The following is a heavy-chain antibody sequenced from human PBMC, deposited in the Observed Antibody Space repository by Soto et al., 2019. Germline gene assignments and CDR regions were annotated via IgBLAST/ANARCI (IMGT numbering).Heavy chain of an antibody. J-gene: IGHJ5*02. CDR2: ISAYNGNT. Sequence: ASVKVSCKASGYTFTSYGISWVRQAPGQGLEWMGWISAYNGNTNYAQKLQGRVTMTTDTSTSTAYMELRSLRAEDTAVYYCARALWGPAGHINWFDPWGQGTLVTVSS. CDR1: GYTFTSYG. V-gene: IGHV1-18*01. D-gene: IGHD2-2*01. CDR3: ARALWGPAGHINWFDP.